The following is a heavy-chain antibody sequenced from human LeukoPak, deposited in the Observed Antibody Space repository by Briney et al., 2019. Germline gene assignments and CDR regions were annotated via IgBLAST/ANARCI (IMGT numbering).Heavy chain of an antibody. D-gene: IGHD6-13*01. CDR2: IYSGGST. V-gene: IGHV3-53*01. CDR1: GFTVSSNY. CDR3: ARDSSSSSWFGGWFDP. Sequence: GGSLRLSCAASGFTVSSNYMSWVRQAPGKGLEWVSVIYSGGSTYYADSVKGRFTISRDNSKNTLYLQMNSLRAEDTAVYYCARDSSSSSWFGGWFDPWGQGTLVTVSS. J-gene: IGHJ5*02.